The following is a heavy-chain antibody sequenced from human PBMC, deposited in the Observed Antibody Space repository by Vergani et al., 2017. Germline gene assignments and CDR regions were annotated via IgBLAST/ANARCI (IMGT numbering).Heavy chain of an antibody. D-gene: IGHD2-2*03. Sequence: QVQLVQSGAEVKKPGSSVKVSCKASGGTFSSYAISWVRQAPGQGLEWMGGIIPIFGTATYAQKFQGRVTITAAESTSTAYMELSSLRSEDTAVYYCARGLDIVVVPAAIPYHLMDGWGKGTTVTGS. CDR2: IIPIFGTA. CDR1: GGTFSSYA. V-gene: IGHV1-69*01. J-gene: IGHJ6*03. CDR3: ARGLDIVVVPAAIPYHLMDG.